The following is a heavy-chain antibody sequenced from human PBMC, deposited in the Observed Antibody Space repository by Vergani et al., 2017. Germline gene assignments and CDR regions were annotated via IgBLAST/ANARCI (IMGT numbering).Heavy chain of an antibody. CDR1: GFTFSSYE. D-gene: IGHD6-19*01. CDR2: ISSSGSTI. CDR3: ARGVGQWLVLGVFDY. J-gene: IGHJ4*02. Sequence: EVQLVESGGGLVQPGGSLRLSCAASGFTFSSYEMNWVRQAPGKGLEWVSYISSSGSTIYYADSVKGRFTISRDNAKNSLYLQMNSLRAEDTAVYYCARGVGQWLVLGVFDYWGQGTLVTVSS. V-gene: IGHV3-48*03.